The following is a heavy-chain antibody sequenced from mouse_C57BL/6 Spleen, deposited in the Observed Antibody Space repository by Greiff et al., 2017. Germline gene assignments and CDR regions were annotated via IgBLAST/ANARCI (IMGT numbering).Heavy chain of an antibody. J-gene: IGHJ2*01. CDR1: GFTFTDYY. D-gene: IGHD2-5*01. CDR2: IRNKANGYTT. Sequence: DVMLVESGGGLVQPGGSLSLSCAASGFTFTDYYMSWVRQPPGKALEWLGFIRNKANGYTTEYSASVKGRFTISRDNSQSILYLQMNALRAEDSATYYCARYRYSNYQYYFDYWGQGTTLTVSS. CDR3: ARYRYSNYQYYFDY. V-gene: IGHV7-3*01.